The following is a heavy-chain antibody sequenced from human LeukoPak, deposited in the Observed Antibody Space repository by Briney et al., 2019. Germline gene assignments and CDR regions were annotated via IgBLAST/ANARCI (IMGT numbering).Heavy chain of an antibody. CDR3: ARDGVYGSESRAPFDF. D-gene: IGHD3-10*01. CDR2: ISSSSSYI. J-gene: IGHJ4*02. Sequence: PGGSLRLSCAASGFTFSSYSMNWVRQAPGKGLEWVSSISSSSSYIYYADSVKGRFTISRDNAKNSVYLQMNSLRAEDTAVYYCARDGVYGSESRAPFDFWGRGTLVSVSS. CDR1: GFTFSSYS. V-gene: IGHV3-21*01.